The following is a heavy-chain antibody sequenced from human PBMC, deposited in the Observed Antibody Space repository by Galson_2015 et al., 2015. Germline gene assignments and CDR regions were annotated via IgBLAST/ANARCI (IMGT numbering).Heavy chain of an antibody. Sequence: SLRLSCAASGFTFSSYWMSWVRQAPGKGLEWVANIKQDGSEKYYVDSVKGRFTISRDNAKNSLYLQMNSLRAEDAAVYYCARRMITFGGVIVLDAFYIWGQGTMVTVSS. J-gene: IGHJ3*02. CDR1: GFTFSSYW. D-gene: IGHD3-16*02. CDR3: ARRMITFGGVIVLDAFYI. CDR2: IKQDGSEK. V-gene: IGHV3-7*01.